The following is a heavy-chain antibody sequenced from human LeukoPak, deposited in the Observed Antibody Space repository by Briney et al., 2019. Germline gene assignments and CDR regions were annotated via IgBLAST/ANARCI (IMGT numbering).Heavy chain of an antibody. CDR1: GDTFSSYA. V-gene: IGHV1-69*04. J-gene: IGHJ5*02. CDR2: IIPILGIA. CDR3: ARGWIAIDYGEFDP. D-gene: IGHD4-17*01. Sequence: SVKVSCKASGDTFSSYAISWGRQAPGQGLEWMGRIIPILGIANYAQKFQGRVTITADKSTSTAYMELSSLRSEDTAVYYCARGWIAIDYGEFDPWGQGTLVTVSS.